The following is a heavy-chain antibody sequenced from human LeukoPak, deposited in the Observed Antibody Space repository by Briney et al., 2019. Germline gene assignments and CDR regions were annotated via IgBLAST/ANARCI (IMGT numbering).Heavy chain of an antibody. J-gene: IGHJ4*02. D-gene: IGHD2-15*01. CDR1: GFTFSSYA. CDR3: AKGQIGYCSGGSCYHDY. V-gene: IGHV3-23*01. CDR2: ISGSGGST. Sequence: GGSLRLSCAASGFTFSSYAMSWVRQAPGKGLGWVSAISGSGGSTYYADSVKGRFTISRDNSKNTLYLQMNSLRAEDTAVYYCAKGQIGYCSGGSCYHDYWGQGTLVTVSS.